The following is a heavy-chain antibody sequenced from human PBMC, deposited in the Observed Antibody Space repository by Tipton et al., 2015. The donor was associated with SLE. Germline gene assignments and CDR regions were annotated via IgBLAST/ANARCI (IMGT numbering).Heavy chain of an antibody. CDR1: GDSISSGIYY. CDR2: VYTTGST. CDR3: ARTKSAMVRGVNLVYYFDY. Sequence: TLSLTCTVSGDSISSGIYYWSWIRQPAGKGLEWIGRVYTTGSTNYNPSLKSRVTISVNTSNNQFSLKLSSVTAADTAVYYCARTKSAMVRGVNLVYYFDYWRQGTLVTVSS. D-gene: IGHD3-10*01. J-gene: IGHJ4*02. V-gene: IGHV4-61*02.